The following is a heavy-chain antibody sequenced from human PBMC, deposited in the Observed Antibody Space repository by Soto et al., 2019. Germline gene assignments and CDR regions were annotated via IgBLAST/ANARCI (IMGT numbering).Heavy chain of an antibody. J-gene: IGHJ6*02. CDR2: ISYDGSNK. V-gene: IGHV3-30-3*01. CDR1: GFTFSSYA. D-gene: IGHD2-15*01. CDR3: ARPLCCSGGTCYSYGMDV. Sequence: QVQLVESGGGVVQPGRSLRLSCAASGFTFSSYAMHWVRQAPGKGLEWVAVISYDGSNKYYADSVKGRFTISRDNSKNTLYLQMNSLRAEDTAVYYCARPLCCSGGTCYSYGMDVWGQRTMVTVSS.